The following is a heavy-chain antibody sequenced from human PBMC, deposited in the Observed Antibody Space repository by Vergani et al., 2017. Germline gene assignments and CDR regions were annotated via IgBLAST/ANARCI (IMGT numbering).Heavy chain of an antibody. D-gene: IGHD3-22*01. V-gene: IGHV3-9*01. CDR2: ISWNSGSI. CDR1: GFTVSSNY. CDR3: AKADSSGYYPDAFDI. Sequence: EVQLVESGGGLVQPGGSLRLSCAASGFTVSSNYMSWVRQAPGKGLEWVSVISWNSGSIGYADSVKGRFTISRDNAKNSLYLQMNSLRAEDTALYYCAKADSSGYYPDAFDIWGQGTMVTVSS. J-gene: IGHJ3*02.